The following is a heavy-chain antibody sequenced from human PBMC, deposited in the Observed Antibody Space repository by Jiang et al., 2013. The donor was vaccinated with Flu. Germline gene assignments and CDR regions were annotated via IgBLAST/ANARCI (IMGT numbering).Heavy chain of an antibody. Sequence: LVESGAEVKKPGASVKVSCKASGYTFTGYYMHWVRQAPGQGLEWMGWINPNSGGTNYAQKFQGRVTMTRDTSISTAYMELSRLRSDDTAVYYCARDQTTTVTTFLSWFDPWGQGTLVTV. CDR3: ARDQTTTVTTFLSWFDP. J-gene: IGHJ5*02. D-gene: IGHD4-17*01. CDR2: INPNSGGT. CDR1: GYTFTGYY. V-gene: IGHV1-2*02.